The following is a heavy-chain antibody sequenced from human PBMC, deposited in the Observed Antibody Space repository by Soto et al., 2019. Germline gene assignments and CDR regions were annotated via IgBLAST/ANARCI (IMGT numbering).Heavy chain of an antibody. D-gene: IGHD3-10*01. CDR2: IYHSGST. CDR3: ARRGSGSYSDY. V-gene: IGHV4-59*08. CDR1: GGSISSYY. Sequence: PSETLSLTCTVSGGSISSYYWSWIRQPPGKGLEWIGYIYHSGSTNYNPSLKSRVTISVDTSKNQFSLKLSSVTAADTAVYYCARRGSGSYSDYWGQGTLVTVSS. J-gene: IGHJ4*02.